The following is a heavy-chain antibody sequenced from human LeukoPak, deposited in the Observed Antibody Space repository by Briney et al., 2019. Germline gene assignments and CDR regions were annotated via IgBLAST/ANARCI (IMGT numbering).Heavy chain of an antibody. CDR2: ISGSGGST. J-gene: IGHJ5*02. CDR3: AREYSSSSHNWFDP. V-gene: IGHV3-23*01. CDR1: GFTFSSYA. D-gene: IGHD6-6*01. Sequence: GGSLRLSCAASGFTFSSYAMSWVRQAPGKGLEWVSGISGSGGSTCYADSVKGRFTISRDSSKNTLYLQMNSLRAEDTAVYYCAREYSSSSHNWFDPWGQGTLVTVSS.